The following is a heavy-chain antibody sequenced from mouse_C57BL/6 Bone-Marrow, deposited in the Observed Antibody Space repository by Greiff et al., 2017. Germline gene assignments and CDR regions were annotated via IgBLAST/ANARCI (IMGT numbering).Heavy chain of an antibody. CDR1: GYTFTDYY. CDR3: ARAFYDYDAPAWFAY. V-gene: IGHV1-19*01. J-gene: IGHJ3*01. D-gene: IGHD2-4*01. Sequence: EVQLQQSGPVLVKPGASVKMSCKASGYTFTDYYMNWVKQSHGKSLEWIGVINPYNGGTSYNQKFKGKATLTVDKSSSTAYMELNSLTSEDSAVYYCARAFYDYDAPAWFAYWGQGTLVTVSA. CDR2: INPYNGGT.